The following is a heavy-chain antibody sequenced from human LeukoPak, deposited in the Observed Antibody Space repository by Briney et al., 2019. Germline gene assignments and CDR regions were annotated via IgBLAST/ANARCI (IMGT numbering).Heavy chain of an antibody. CDR2: IIPIFGTA. J-gene: IGHJ5*02. CDR3: ARVSHYYDSSGYTAENWFDP. CDR1: GGTFSSYA. V-gene: IGHV1-69*06. Sequence: GASVKVSCKASGGTFSSYAIIWVRQAPGQGLEWMGGIIPIFGTANYAQKFQGRVTITADKSTSTAYTELSSLRSEDTVVYCCARVSHYYDSSGYTAENWFDPWGQGTLVTVSS. D-gene: IGHD3-22*01.